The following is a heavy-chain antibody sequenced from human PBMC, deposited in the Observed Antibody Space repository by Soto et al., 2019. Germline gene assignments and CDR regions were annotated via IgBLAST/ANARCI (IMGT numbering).Heavy chain of an antibody. J-gene: IGHJ4*02. CDR2: IWYDGSND. Sequence: PXGSLRLSCAASGCSFSTYGMQWVRQAPGKGLDWVAEIWYDGSNDFYSDSVKGRFTISRDNAKNTLFLQMNSLRAEDTAMYYCGRGYNYADYWGQGTQVTVSS. D-gene: IGHD5-18*01. CDR3: GRGYNYADY. V-gene: IGHV3-33*01. CDR1: GCSFSTYG.